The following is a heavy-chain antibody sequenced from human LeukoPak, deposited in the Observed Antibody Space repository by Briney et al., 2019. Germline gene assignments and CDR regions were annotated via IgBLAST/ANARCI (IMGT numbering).Heavy chain of an antibody. CDR3: ARVDTVMAHWFDP. CDR1: GYTFTSYA. J-gene: IGHJ5*02. CDR2: INAGNGKT. Sequence: ASVKVSCKASGYTFTSYAMHLGRQAPGQRLEWMGWINAGNGKTKYSQKFQGRVTVTRDTAANTAYLELSSLRSDDTAVYYCARVDTVMAHWFDPWGQGTLVTVSS. V-gene: IGHV1-3*01. D-gene: IGHD5-18*01.